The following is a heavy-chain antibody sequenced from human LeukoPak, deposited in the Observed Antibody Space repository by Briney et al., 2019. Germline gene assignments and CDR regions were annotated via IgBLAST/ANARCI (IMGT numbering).Heavy chain of an antibody. J-gene: IGHJ6*02. D-gene: IGHD1-26*01. V-gene: IGHV1-69*13. CDR3: ARISLGAIWGYYYGMDV. Sequence: GASVKVSCKASGGTFSSYSISWVRQAPGQGLEWMGGIIPIFDTVDYAQKFQGRVTITADESTSTAYMELSSLRSEDTAVFYCARISLGAIWGYYYGMDVWGQGTTVTVSS. CDR2: IIPIFDTV. CDR1: GGTFSSYS.